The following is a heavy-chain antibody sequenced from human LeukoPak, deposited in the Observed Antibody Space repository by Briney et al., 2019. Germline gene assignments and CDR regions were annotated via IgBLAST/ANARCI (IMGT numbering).Heavy chain of an antibody. D-gene: IGHD2-15*01. CDR3: ARDPGCSGGSCYSRGGADY. V-gene: IGHV1-18*01. J-gene: IGHJ4*02. Sequence: ASVKVSCKASGYTFTSYGISWVRQAPGQGLEWVGWISAYNGNTNYAQKLQGRVTMTTDTSTSTAYMELRSLRSEDTAVYYCARDPGCSGGSCYSRGGADYWGQGTLVTVSS. CDR1: GYTFTSYG. CDR2: ISAYNGNT.